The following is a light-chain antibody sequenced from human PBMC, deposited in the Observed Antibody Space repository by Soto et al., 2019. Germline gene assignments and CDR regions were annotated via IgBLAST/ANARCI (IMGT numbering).Light chain of an antibody. CDR3: QHYGRSPIT. J-gene: IGKJ5*01. Sequence: EIVLTPSPSTLSLSAGDIATLSCRASQSVNSRLAWYQHKPGQAPRLLISGASSRATGIPDRFSGSGSATDFTLTISRLEPEDFALYYCQHYGRSPITFGQGTRLEIK. V-gene: IGKV3-20*01. CDR2: GAS. CDR1: QSVNSR.